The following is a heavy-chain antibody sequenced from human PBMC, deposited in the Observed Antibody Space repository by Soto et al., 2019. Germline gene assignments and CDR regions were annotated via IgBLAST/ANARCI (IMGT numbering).Heavy chain of an antibody. V-gene: IGHV1-69*12. CDR2: IIPIFGTA. CDR3: ASPPKPLYYYYGMDV. CDR1: GGTFSSYA. J-gene: IGHJ6*02. Sequence: QVQLVQSGAEVKKPGSSVKVSCKASGGTFSSYAISWVRQAPGQGLEWMGGIIPIFGTANYAKKFQGRVTMTADESTSTAYMALSSLRSAETAVYYCASPPKPLYYYYGMDVWGQGTTVTVSS.